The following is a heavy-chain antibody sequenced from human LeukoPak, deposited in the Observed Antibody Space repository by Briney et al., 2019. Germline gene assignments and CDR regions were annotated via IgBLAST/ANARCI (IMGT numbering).Heavy chain of an antibody. CDR3: ARVRGSTSWHYFDY. Sequence: SATLSLTCMVSGGSITRYYWSWIRQPPGEGLEWVGYIYYSGSTNYNPSLKSRVTISVDTSKNQFSLKLSSVTAADTAVYYCARVRGSTSWHYFDYWGQGTLVTVSS. J-gene: IGHJ4*02. D-gene: IGHD6-13*01. CDR2: IYYSGST. V-gene: IGHV4-59*01. CDR1: GGSITRYY.